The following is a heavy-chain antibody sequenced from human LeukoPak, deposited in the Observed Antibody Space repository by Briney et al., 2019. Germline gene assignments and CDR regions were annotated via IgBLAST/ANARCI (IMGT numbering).Heavy chain of an antibody. CDR2: ISGSGGST. D-gene: IGHD3-10*01. J-gene: IGHJ6*03. Sequence: GSLRLSCAASGFTFSSYAMSWVRQAPGKGLEWVSAISGSGGSTYYADSVKGRFTISRDNSKNTLYLQMNSLRAEDTAVYYCAKDPSLARSYYYYYMDVWGKGTTVTVSS. CDR1: GFTFSSYA. CDR3: AKDPSLARSYYYYYMDV. V-gene: IGHV3-23*01.